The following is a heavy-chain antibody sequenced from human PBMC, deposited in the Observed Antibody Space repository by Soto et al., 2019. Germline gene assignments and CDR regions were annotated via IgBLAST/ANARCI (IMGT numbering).Heavy chain of an antibody. J-gene: IGHJ5*02. V-gene: IGHV3-23*01. CDR2: ISGSGGST. Sequence: GGSLLLTCATSGFTFSSYAMSWVRQAPGKGLEWVSAISGSGGSTYYADSVKGRFTISRDNSKNTLYLQMNSLRAEDTAVYYCAKDKFWSGYPNWFDPWGQGTLVTVSS. CDR1: GFTFSSYA. D-gene: IGHD3-3*01. CDR3: AKDKFWSGYPNWFDP.